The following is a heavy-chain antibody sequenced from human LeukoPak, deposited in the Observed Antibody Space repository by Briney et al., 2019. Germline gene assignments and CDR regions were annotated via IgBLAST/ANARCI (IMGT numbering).Heavy chain of an antibody. D-gene: IGHD6-13*01. Sequence: GGSLRLSCAASGFTVSSIYMNWVRQAPGKGLEWVSVIYSGGTTYYADSVKGRSTISRDNSKNTLYLQMNRLRVEDTAVYFCARASTIGAAGLFDFWGQGTLVTVSS. J-gene: IGHJ4*02. V-gene: IGHV3-53*01. CDR3: ARASTIGAAGLFDF. CDR2: IYSGGTT. CDR1: GFTVSSIY.